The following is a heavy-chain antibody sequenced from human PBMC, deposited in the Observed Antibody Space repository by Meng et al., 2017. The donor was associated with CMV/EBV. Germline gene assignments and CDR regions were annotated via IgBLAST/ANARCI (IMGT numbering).Heavy chain of an antibody. Sequence: GGSLRLSCAASGFTFSSYSMNWVRQAPGKGLEWVSYISSSSSTIYYADSVKGRFTISRDNAKNSLYLQMNSLRAEDTAVYYCARRGWVYCSSTSCYTRRGFDYWGQGTLVTVSS. CDR2: ISSSSSTI. CDR3: ARRGWVYCSSTSCYTRRGFDY. D-gene: IGHD2-2*02. J-gene: IGHJ4*02. V-gene: IGHV3-48*04. CDR1: GFTFSSYS.